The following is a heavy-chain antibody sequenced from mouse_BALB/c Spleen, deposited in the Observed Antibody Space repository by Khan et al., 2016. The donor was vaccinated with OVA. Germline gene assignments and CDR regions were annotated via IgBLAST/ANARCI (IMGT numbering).Heavy chain of an antibody. V-gene: IGHV1S22*01. CDR3: PSDYSYYYGSSPFAY. J-gene: IGHJ3*01. CDR1: GYTFTSYW. CDR2: IYPGSGLT. Sequence: LQQPGSELVRPGASVKLSCKASGYTFTSYWMHWVKQRPGQGLEWIGNIYPGSGLTNYDEKFKSKASLTVDTSSSTVYMQLSRLTSEDSAFYYCPSDYSYYYGSSPFAYWGHGTLVTVSA. D-gene: IGHD1-1*01.